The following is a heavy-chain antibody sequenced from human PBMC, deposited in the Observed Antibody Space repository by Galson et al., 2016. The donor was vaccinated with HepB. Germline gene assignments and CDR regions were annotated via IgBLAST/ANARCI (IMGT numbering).Heavy chain of an antibody. V-gene: IGHV1-18*01. CDR1: GHTLPNYG. Sequence: SVKVSCKASGHTLPNYGISWVRQAPGQGLECVGWISPYNGATDSARKFQDRVTLTTDTSTSTTYMEIRSLRLDDTAVYFCAYYGGSNGHYTSWGQGTRIIVSS. D-gene: IGHD2-21*01. CDR2: ISPYNGAT. CDR3: AYYGGSNGHYTS. J-gene: IGHJ4*02.